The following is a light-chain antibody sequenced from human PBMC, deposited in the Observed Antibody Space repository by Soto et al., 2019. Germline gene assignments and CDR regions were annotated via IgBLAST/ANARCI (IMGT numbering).Light chain of an antibody. CDR1: QGISNY. V-gene: IGKV1-27*01. Sequence: DIQMTQSPSSLSASVGDRVTITCRASQGISNYLAWYQQQPGKVPKLLIYVASTLQSGVPSRFSGSGSGTDFTLTISSLQPEDVATYYCQEYNSASWTFGQGTKVEIK. J-gene: IGKJ1*01. CDR3: QEYNSASWT. CDR2: VAS.